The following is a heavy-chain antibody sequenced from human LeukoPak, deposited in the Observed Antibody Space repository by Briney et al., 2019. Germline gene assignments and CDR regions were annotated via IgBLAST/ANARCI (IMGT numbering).Heavy chain of an antibody. CDR1: GGSISSTTYY. CDR3: ARGDSGEVWFGELL. CDR2: IYYSGRT. D-gene: IGHD3-10*01. J-gene: IGHJ4*02. V-gene: IGHV4-39*07. Sequence: PSETLSLTCTVSGGSISSTTYYGGWIRQPPGKGLEWIGTIYYSGRTNYNPSLKSRVAISIDTSKSQFSLRLSSVTAADTAVYYCARGDSGEVWFGELLWGQGTLVTVSS.